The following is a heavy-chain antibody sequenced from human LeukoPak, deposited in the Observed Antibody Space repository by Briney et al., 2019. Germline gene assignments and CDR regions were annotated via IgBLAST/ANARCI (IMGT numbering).Heavy chain of an antibody. J-gene: IGHJ2*01. V-gene: IGHV3-23*01. CDR2: LSYSGGTT. Sequence: GGSLRLSCAASGFILSNYAMNWVRQAPGKGLEWVSALSYSGGTTYYADSAKGHFTISRDNSKNTVFLQMNSLRADDTAVYYCARGYCSGGSCYWFFDLWGRGTLVTVSS. CDR1: GFILSNYA. D-gene: IGHD2-15*01. CDR3: ARGYCSGGSCYWFFDL.